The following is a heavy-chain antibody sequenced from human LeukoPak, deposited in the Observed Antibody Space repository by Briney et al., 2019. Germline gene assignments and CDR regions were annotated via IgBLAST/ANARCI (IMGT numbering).Heavy chain of an antibody. D-gene: IGHD6-13*01. CDR2: IYYSGST. CDR3: ARVIAAAGKPYYFDY. V-gene: IGHV4-31*03. Sequence: SETLCLACTVSGGSFSSGGYYWSWLRQHPGKGLEWIGYIYYSGSTYYNPSLKSRVTISVDTSKNQFSLKLSSVTAADTAVYYCARVIAAAGKPYYFDYWGQGTLVTVSS. J-gene: IGHJ4*02. CDR1: GGSFSSGGYY.